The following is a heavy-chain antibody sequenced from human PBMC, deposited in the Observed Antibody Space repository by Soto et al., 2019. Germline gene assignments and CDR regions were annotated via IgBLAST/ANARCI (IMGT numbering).Heavy chain of an antibody. V-gene: IGHV1-2*04. CDR3: ARDKGGVDFWSGYFRAYYYYGMDV. Sequence: ASVKVSCKASGYTFTDYYMHWVRQAPGQGLEWMGWINPNSGGTNYAQKFQGWVTMTRDTSISTAYMELSRLRSDDTAVYYCARDKGGVDFWSGYFRAYYYYGMDVWGQGTTVTASS. J-gene: IGHJ6*02. D-gene: IGHD3-3*01. CDR1: GYTFTDYY. CDR2: INPNSGGT.